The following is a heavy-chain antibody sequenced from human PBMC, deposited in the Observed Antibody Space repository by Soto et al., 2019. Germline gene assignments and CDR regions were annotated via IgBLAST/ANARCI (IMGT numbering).Heavy chain of an antibody. J-gene: IGHJ6*02. CDR1: GFTFEHYA. CDR2: ISYNSGII. V-gene: IGHV3-9*01. CDR3: AKDMSGSYLYYYYGLDD. D-gene: IGHD1-26*01. Sequence: PGESLKISCAASGFTFEHYAMHWVRQVPGKGLEWVSGISYNSGIIGYADSVKGRFTISRDNAQNSLYLQMDSLTTEDTALYYCAKDMSGSYLYYYYGLDDWGQGTTVTVSS.